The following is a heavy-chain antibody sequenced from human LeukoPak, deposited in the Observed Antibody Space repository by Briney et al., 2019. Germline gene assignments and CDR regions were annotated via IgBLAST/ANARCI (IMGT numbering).Heavy chain of an antibody. CDR2: IYYSGST. CDR1: GGXISSSSYY. V-gene: IGHV4-39*01. J-gene: IGHJ4*02. Sequence: SETLSLTCTVSGGXISSSSYYWGWIRQPPGKRLEWIGSIYYSGSTYYNPSLKSRVTISVDTSKNQFSLKLSSVTAADTAVYYCARSDGSVTNRWGQGTLVTVSS. D-gene: IGHD4-17*01. CDR3: ARSDGSVTNR.